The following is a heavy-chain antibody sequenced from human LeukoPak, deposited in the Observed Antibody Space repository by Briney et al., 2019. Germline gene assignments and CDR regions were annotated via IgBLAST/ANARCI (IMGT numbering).Heavy chain of an antibody. Sequence: GASVKVSCKASGGTFSSYAISWVRQAPGQRLEWMGRIIPILGIANYAQKFQGRVTITADKSTSTAYMELSSLRSEDTAVYYCARGPPVLLWFGYFDYWGQGTLVTVSS. V-gene: IGHV1-69*04. D-gene: IGHD3-10*01. J-gene: IGHJ4*02. CDR3: ARGPPVLLWFGYFDY. CDR1: GGTFSSYA. CDR2: IIPILGIA.